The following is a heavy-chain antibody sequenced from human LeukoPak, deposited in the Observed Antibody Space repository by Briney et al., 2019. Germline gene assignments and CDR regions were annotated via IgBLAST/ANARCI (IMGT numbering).Heavy chain of an antibody. J-gene: IGHJ6*03. CDR2: IYYSGST. CDR3: ARESVFWSGYYPSPYYYMDV. Sequence: PSETLSLTCTVSGGSISSYYWSWIRQPPGKGLEWIGYIYYSGSTNYNPSLKSRVTISVDTSKNQFSLKLSSVTAADTAVYYCARESVFWSGYYPSPYYYMDVWGKGTTVTVSS. D-gene: IGHD3-3*01. CDR1: GGSISSYY. V-gene: IGHV4-59*01.